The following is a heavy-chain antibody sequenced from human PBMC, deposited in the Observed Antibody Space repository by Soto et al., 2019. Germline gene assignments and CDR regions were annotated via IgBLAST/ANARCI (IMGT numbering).Heavy chain of an antibody. J-gene: IGHJ6*02. CDR3: ARDVARRQLVSGMDV. CDR2: INPSGGST. CDR1: GYTFTSYY. D-gene: IGHD6-13*01. Sequence: GASVKVSCKASGYTFTSYYMHWVRQAPGQGLEWMGIINPSGGSTSYAQKFQGRVTMTRDTSTSTVYMELSSLRSEDTALYYCARDVARRQLVSGMDVWGQGTTVTVS. V-gene: IGHV1-46*01.